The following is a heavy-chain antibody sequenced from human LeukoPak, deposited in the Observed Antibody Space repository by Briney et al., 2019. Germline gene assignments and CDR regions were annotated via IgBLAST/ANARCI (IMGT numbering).Heavy chain of an antibody. CDR2: IYYSEST. CDR3: ARGRGDYDFWSGYYSNPPSYYYGMDV. Sequence: SETLSLTCTVSGGSISSYYWSWIRQPPGKGLEWIGYIYYSESTNYNPSLKSRVTISVDTSKNQFSLKLSSVTAADTAVYYCARGRGDYDFWSGYYSNPPSYYYGMDVWGQGTTVTVSS. V-gene: IGHV4-59*08. D-gene: IGHD3-3*01. CDR1: GGSISSYY. J-gene: IGHJ6*02.